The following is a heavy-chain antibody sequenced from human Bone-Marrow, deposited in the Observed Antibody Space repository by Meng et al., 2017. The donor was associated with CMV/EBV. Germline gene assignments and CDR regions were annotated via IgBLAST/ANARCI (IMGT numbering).Heavy chain of an antibody. D-gene: IGHD7-27*01. Sequence: GGSLRLSCEASEITFSNYGVNWVRQAPGKGLEWVSYINRGSTTIYYADSVEGRFTVSRDNTKNSLFLQMNSLRAEDTAVYYCAKDRGWGSYYFDYWGQGTLVTVSS. CDR1: EITFSNYG. J-gene: IGHJ4*02. CDR3: AKDRGWGSYYFDY. CDR2: INRGSTTI. V-gene: IGHV3-48*04.